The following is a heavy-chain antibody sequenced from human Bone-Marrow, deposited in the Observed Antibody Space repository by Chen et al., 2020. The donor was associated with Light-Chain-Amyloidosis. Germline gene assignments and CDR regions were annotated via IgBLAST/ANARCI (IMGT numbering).Heavy chain of an antibody. J-gene: IGHJ4*02. D-gene: IGHD5-12*01. Sequence: QVQLQVSGPELVKPSQTLSLTCTVSGGSIRSDNYYWSWIRQPAGKGLEWLGHIYISRNTNYNPSLKSRATISLDTSKNQFALTLSSVTAADTAVYYGARSYSGYCDYWGQGTQVTVSS. CDR2: IYISRNT. CDR3: ARSYSGYCDY. V-gene: IGHV4-61*02. CDR1: GGSIRSDNYY.